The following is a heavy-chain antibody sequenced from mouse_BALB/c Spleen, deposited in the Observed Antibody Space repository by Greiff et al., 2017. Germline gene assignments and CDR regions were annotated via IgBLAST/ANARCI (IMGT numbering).Heavy chain of an antibody. V-gene: IGHV5-17*02. Sequence: EVMLVESGGGLVQPGGSRKLSCAASGFTFSSFGMHWVRQSPEKGLEWVAYISSGSSTIYYADTVKGRFTISRDNPKNTLFLQMTSLRSEDTAMYYCERSAIYDVYWPFAYWGQGTLVTVSA. CDR2: ISSGSSTI. CDR1: GFTFSSFG. D-gene: IGHD2-3*01. J-gene: IGHJ3*01. CDR3: ERSAIYDVYWPFAY.